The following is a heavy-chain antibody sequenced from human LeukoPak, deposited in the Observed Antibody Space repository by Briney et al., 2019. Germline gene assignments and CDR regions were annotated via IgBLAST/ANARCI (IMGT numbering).Heavy chain of an antibody. D-gene: IGHD2-15*01. Sequence: GASVKVSCKASGYTFTSYDINWVRQATGQGLEWMGRMNPNSGNTGYAQKFQGRVTMTRNTSISTAYMELSSLRSEDTAVYYCARGRYCSGGSCYYLTEYFQHWGQGTLVTVSS. CDR1: GYTFTSYD. CDR3: ARGRYCSGGSCYYLTEYFQH. J-gene: IGHJ1*01. V-gene: IGHV1-8*01. CDR2: MNPNSGNT.